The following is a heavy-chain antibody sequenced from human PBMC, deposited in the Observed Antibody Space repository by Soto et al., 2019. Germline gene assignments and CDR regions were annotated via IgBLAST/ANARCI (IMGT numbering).Heavy chain of an antibody. CDR2: IGAARDP. Sequence: GGFLRLSCTASGFIFSDYDMHWVRQASGKGVEWVSTIGAARDPYYTGSVKGRFTISRDNSKNTLYLQMNSLRAEDTAVYYCASDGAVAGTFGYYYYGMDVWGQGTTVTVSS. D-gene: IGHD6-19*01. J-gene: IGHJ6*02. CDR1: GFIFSDYD. V-gene: IGHV3-13*05. CDR3: ASDGAVAGTFGYYYYGMDV.